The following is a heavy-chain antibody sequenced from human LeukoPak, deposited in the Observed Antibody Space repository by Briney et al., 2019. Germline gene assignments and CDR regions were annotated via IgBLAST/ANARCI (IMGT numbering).Heavy chain of an antibody. D-gene: IGHD6-13*01. CDR1: GFTFSSYE. Sequence: PGGSLRLSCAASGFTFSSYEMNWVRQAPGKGLEWVSYISSSGSTIYYADSVKGRFTISRDNAKNSLYLQMNSLRAEDTAVYYCARAHSSSWYRGAPDAFDIWGQGTMVTVSS. CDR2: ISSSGSTI. V-gene: IGHV3-48*03. CDR3: ARAHSSSWYRGAPDAFDI. J-gene: IGHJ3*02.